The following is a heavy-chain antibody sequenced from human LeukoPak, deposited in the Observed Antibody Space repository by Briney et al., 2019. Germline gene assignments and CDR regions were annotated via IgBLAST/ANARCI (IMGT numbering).Heavy chain of an antibody. V-gene: IGHV3-15*07. D-gene: IGHD5-24*01. CDR2: IKSKTDGGTT. CDR3: TTAASSEMATITALFDY. CDR1: GFTFSNAW. J-gene: IGHJ4*02. Sequence: SGGSLRLSCAASGFTFSNAWMNWVRQAPGKGLEWVGRIKSKTDGGTTDYAAPVKGRFTISRDDSKNTLYLQMNSLRTEDTAVYYCTTAASSEMATITALFDYWGQGTLVTVSS.